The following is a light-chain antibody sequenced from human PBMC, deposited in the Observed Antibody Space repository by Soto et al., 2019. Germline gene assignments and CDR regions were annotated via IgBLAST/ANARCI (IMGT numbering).Light chain of an antibody. CDR3: QTWGTGILVV. CDR2: LNSDGSH. J-gene: IGLJ2*01. CDR1: SGHSSYA. Sequence: QPVLTQSPSASASLAASVNLTCTLSSGHSSYAIAWHQQQPEKGPRYLMKLNSDGSHSKGDGIPDRFSGSSSGAERYLIISSLQSQDEADYYCQTWGTGILVVFGGGTKLTVL. V-gene: IGLV4-69*01.